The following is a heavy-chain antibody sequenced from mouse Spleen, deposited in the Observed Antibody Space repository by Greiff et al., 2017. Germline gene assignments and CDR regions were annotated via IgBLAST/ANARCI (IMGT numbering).Heavy chain of an antibody. J-gene: IGHJ3*01. CDR1: GFTFSSYT. CDR3: ARDSNYVAWFAY. Sequence: EVQRVESGGGLVKPGGSLKLSCAASGFTFSSYTMSWVRQTPAKRLEWVATISSGGGNTYYPDSVKGRFTISRDNARNTLYLQMSSLRSEDTAMYYCARDSNYVAWFAYWGQGTLVTVSA. V-gene: IGHV5-9*04. CDR2: ISSGGGNT. D-gene: IGHD2-5*01.